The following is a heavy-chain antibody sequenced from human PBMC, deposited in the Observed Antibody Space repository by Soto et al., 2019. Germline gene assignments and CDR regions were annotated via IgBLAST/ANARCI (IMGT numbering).Heavy chain of an antibody. CDR1: GFTFGIYS. J-gene: IGHJ6*03. Sequence: PGGSLRLSCAASGFTFGIYSMKWVRQAPGKGLEWVSYISRSSSNIYYADSVKGRFTISRDDAKNSLYLQMNSLRAEDTAVYYCAKAQPYYYYYMDVWAKGTKVTVSS. CDR2: ISRSSSNI. CDR3: AKAQPYYYYYMDV. V-gene: IGHV3-48*01.